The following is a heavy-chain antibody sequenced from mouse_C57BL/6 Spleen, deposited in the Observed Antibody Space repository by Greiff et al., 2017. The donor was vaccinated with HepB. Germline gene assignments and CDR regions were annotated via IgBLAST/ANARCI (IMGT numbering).Heavy chain of an antibody. Sequence: QVQLQQSGAELVRPGASVTLSCKASGYTFTDYEMHWVKQTPVHGLEWIGAIDPETGGTAYNQKFKGKAILTADKSSSTAYMELRSLTSEDSAVYYCTRFQITTVVAHDYWGQGTTLTVSS. D-gene: IGHD1-1*01. CDR3: TRFQITTVVAHDY. V-gene: IGHV1-15*01. J-gene: IGHJ2*01. CDR1: GYTFTDYE. CDR2: IDPETGGT.